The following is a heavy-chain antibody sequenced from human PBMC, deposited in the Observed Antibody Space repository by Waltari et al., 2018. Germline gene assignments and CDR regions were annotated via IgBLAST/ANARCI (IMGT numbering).Heavy chain of an antibody. Sequence: EVQLVESGGGLVQPGGSPRLSCAASGFTFSSYWMHWVRQVPGKGLVWVSAITSDGGRTRYADSVKGRFTISRDNAKNTLYLQMNSLRADDTAVYYCASHRPGGYGMDVWGHGTTVTVSS. CDR2: ITSDGGRT. D-gene: IGHD2-15*01. V-gene: IGHV3-74*01. CDR3: ASHRPGGYGMDV. CDR1: GFTFSSYW. J-gene: IGHJ6*02.